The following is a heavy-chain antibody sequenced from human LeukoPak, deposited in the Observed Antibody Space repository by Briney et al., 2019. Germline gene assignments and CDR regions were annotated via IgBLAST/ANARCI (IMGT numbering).Heavy chain of an antibody. Sequence: GGSLRLSCAASGFTFTIFGLNWVRQAPGKVPEWVSYIDARSGITYYADSVQGRFTISRDNAQESVYLQMNSLRAEDTAVYYCAKESSRTENYFDYWGQGTLVTVSS. J-gene: IGHJ4*02. CDR1: GFTFTIFG. CDR2: IDARSGIT. V-gene: IGHV3-48*01. D-gene: IGHD1-14*01. CDR3: AKESSRTENYFDY.